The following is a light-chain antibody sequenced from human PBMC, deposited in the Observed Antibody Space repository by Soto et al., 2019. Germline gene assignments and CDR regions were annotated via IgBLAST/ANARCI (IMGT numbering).Light chain of an antibody. CDR3: QVWDSGSAHVL. V-gene: IGLV3-21*01. CDR2: SDT. J-gene: IGLJ2*01. CDR1: NIGSKG. Sequence: SYELTQPPSVSVAPGETARISGGGNNIGSKGVHWYQQMPGQAPVLVIYSDTDLPPVIPERFSGSNSANMATLTISRVEAGDEADYYCQVWDSGSAHVLFGGGTKLTVL.